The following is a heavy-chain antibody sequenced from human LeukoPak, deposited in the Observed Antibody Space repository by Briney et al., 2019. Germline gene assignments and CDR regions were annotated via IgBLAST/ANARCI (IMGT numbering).Heavy chain of an antibody. Sequence: SETLSLTCTVSGGSITSYYWSWIRQPPGKGLEWIGYIYNSGRTNYNPSLKSRVTISADTSKNQFSLNLTSVTAADTAVYYCARDLPSNWYNWNDVYYWGQGTLVTVSS. V-gene: IGHV4-59*01. CDR3: ARDLPSNWYNWNDVYY. CDR1: GGSITSYY. J-gene: IGHJ4*02. CDR2: IYNSGRT. D-gene: IGHD1-20*01.